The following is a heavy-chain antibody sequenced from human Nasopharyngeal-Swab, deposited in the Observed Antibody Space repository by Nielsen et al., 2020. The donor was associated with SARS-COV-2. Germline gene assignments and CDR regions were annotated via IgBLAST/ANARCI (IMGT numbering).Heavy chain of an antibody. CDR2: ISRSGSSI. Sequence: GESLKISCTASGFTFSDYFMSWIRQAPGTGLEWVTYISRSGSSIYYADSVKGRFTISRDNAKNSLYLQMNSLRAEDTAVYYCARDGQSRTNWFDPWGQGTVVTVSS. J-gene: IGHJ5*02. CDR3: ARDGQSRTNWFDP. D-gene: IGHD2-8*01. CDR1: GFTFSDYF. V-gene: IGHV3-11*04.